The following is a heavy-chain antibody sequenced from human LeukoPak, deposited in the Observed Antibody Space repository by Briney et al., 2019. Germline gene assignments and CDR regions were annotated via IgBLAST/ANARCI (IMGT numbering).Heavy chain of an antibody. CDR3: ARVTYYYDSSGPYYFDY. Sequence: PSETLSLTCTASGVSISSSSYYWGWIRQPPGKGLEWIGSIYYSGSTYYNPSLQSRFTISVATSKNQFSLKLSSVTAADTAVYYCARVTYYYDSSGPYYFDYWSQGTLVTVSS. D-gene: IGHD3-22*01. CDR2: IYYSGST. CDR1: GVSISSSSYY. J-gene: IGHJ4*02. V-gene: IGHV4-39*01.